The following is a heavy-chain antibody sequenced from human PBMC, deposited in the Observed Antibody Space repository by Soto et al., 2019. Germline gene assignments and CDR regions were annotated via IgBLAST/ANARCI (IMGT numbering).Heavy chain of an antibody. CDR2: MNPNSGNT. CDR1: GYTFTSYD. Sequence: QVQLVQSGAEVKKPGASVKVSCKASGYTFTSYDINWVRQGTGQGLEWMGWMNPNSGNTGCAQKFQGRVTMTRNTSINTAYMELSSLRSEDTAVYYCGRGGEMATVAYWGQGTLVTVSS. J-gene: IGHJ4*02. CDR3: GRGGEMATVAY. D-gene: IGHD4-4*01. V-gene: IGHV1-8*01.